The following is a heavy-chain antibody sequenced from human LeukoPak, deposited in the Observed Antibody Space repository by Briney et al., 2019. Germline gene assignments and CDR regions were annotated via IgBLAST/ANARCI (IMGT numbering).Heavy chain of an antibody. J-gene: IGHJ3*02. Sequence: ASVKVSCKASGYTFTSYAMNWVRQAPGQGLEWMGWINTNTGNPTYAQGFTGRFVFSLDTSVSTAYLQISSLRAEDTAVYYCARDYKQQLVLSAFDIWGQGTMVTVSS. CDR3: ARDYKQQLVLSAFDI. CDR2: INTNTGNP. D-gene: IGHD6-13*01. CDR1: GYTFTSYA. V-gene: IGHV7-4-1*02.